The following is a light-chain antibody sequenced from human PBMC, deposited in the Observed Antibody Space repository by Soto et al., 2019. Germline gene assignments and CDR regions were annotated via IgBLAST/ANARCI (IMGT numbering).Light chain of an antibody. CDR2: GAS. CDR1: QSVSNNY. Sequence: EIVLTQSPGTLSLSPGERATLSCRASQSVSNNYLAWYQQKPGQAPRLLTYGASNRATGIPDRFSGSGSGTDFTVTISRLEPEDFAVYYCEKYGSSGTFGQGAKVEIK. J-gene: IGKJ1*01. V-gene: IGKV3-20*01. CDR3: EKYGSSGT.